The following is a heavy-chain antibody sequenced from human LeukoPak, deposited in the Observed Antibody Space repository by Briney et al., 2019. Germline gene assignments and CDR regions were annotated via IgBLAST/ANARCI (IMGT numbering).Heavy chain of an antibody. Sequence: GGSLRLSCVVSGLTFSSYSMNWVRQAPGKGLEWVSHISSTSSTIYYADSVKGRLTISRDNAKNSLYLHMNSLRDDDTAVYYCARDLTSSYFRSDYWGQGTLVTVSS. CDR2: ISSTSSTI. V-gene: IGHV3-48*02. D-gene: IGHD2-2*01. CDR3: ARDLTSSYFRSDY. J-gene: IGHJ4*02. CDR1: GLTFSSYS.